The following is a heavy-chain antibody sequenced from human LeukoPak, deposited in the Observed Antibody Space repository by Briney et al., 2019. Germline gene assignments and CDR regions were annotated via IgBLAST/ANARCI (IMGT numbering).Heavy chain of an antibody. D-gene: IGHD6-25*01. CDR1: GFTFSGYS. CDR3: AKAAYYYYMDV. J-gene: IGHJ6*03. V-gene: IGHV3-64*02. Sequence: PGGSLRLSCVASGFTFSGYSMYWVRQAPGKGLEYVSAISSDGGSTYYADSVKGRFSISRDNSKNTLYLEMGGLRAEDMAVYYCAKAAYYYYMDVWGKGTTVTVS. CDR2: ISSDGGST.